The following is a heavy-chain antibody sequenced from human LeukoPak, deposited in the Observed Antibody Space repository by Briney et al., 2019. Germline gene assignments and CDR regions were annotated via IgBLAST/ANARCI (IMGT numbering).Heavy chain of an antibody. Sequence: SETLSLTCAVYGGSFSGYYWSWIRQPPGKGLEWIGEINHSGSTNCNPSLKSRVTISVDTSKNQFSLKLSSVTAADTAVYYCARLERRGYYYYYGMDVWGQGTTVTVSS. J-gene: IGHJ6*02. D-gene: IGHD1-1*01. CDR2: INHSGST. CDR1: GGSFSGYY. CDR3: ARLERRGYYYYYGMDV. V-gene: IGHV4-34*01.